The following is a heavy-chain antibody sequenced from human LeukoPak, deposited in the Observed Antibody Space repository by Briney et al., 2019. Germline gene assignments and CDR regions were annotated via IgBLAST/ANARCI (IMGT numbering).Heavy chain of an antibody. D-gene: IGHD1-26*01. Sequence: SETLSLTCIVSGGSFSSSYWSWIRQPPGKRLEWIAYIYSNGNTNSNPSLKSRVTIAVDTSQSQFSLKLSSVTAADTAVYYCARGLVGLTPHAGVFQIWGQGTKVTVSS. CDR1: GGSFSSSY. J-gene: IGHJ3*02. CDR2: IYSNGNT. V-gene: IGHV4-59*01. CDR3: ARGLVGLTPHAGVFQI.